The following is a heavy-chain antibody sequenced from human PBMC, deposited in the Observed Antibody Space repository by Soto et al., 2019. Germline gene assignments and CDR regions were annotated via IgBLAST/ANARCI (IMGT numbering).Heavy chain of an antibody. CDR3: ARVLTAAGAFDY. Sequence: SETLSLTCAVSGGSISSYYWSWIRQPPGKGLEWIGYIYYSGSTNYNPSLKSRVTISVDTSKNQFSLKLSSVTAADTAVYYCARVLTAAGAFDYWGQGTLVTVSS. J-gene: IGHJ4*02. CDR1: GGSISSYY. V-gene: IGHV4-59*01. D-gene: IGHD6-13*01. CDR2: IYYSGST.